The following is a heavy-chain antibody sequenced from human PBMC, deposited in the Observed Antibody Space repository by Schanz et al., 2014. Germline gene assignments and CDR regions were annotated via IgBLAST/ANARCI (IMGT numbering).Heavy chain of an antibody. V-gene: IGHV1-46*01. CDR2: IDPSGGST. CDR3: ARERGVRGGGVWKVNWFDP. D-gene: IGHD3-10*01. J-gene: IGHJ5*02. CDR1: GYTFTSYY. Sequence: QVQLVQSGAEVKKPGASVKVSCKASGYTFTSYYMHCVRQAPGQGLEWMGIIDPSGGSTSYTQKFQGRVTMTRDTSTSTLYMTLSSLRSEDTAVYYCARERGVRGGGVWKVNWFDPWGQGTLVTVSS.